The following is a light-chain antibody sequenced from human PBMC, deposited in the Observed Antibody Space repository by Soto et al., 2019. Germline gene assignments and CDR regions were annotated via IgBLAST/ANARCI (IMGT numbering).Light chain of an antibody. CDR3: QHSNYTRWR. J-gene: IGKJ1*01. V-gene: IGKV1-9*01. CDR2: AAY. CDR1: QGIASS. Sequence: SQTTVTASVRERVSISCLASQGIASSFAWYQQKPGKAPKLLIYAAYTLQSGVPSRFSGSGSGTDFTLAVCRLQLEDFATYSCQHSNYTRWRFGPGTKVDI.